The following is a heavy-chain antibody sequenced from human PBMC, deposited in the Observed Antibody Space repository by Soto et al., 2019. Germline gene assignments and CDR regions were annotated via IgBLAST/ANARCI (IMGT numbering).Heavy chain of an antibody. CDR3: ARDPWAADY. CDR1: GFTVSTKY. D-gene: IGHD3-16*01. Sequence: GXSLRLSCADSGFTVSTKYMSWVRQAPGXXXXXXXXIXXXGSXXYEXSXXXXXTXXXXXXXNTVNLQMNRLRAEDTAVYYCARDPWAADYWGQGTMVTVSS. CDR2: IXXXGSX. J-gene: IGHJ4*02. V-gene: IGHV3-66*01.